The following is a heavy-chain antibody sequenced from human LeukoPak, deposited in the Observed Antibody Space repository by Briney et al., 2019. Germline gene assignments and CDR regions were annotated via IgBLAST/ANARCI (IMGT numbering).Heavy chain of an antibody. D-gene: IGHD2-2*01. J-gene: IGHJ4*02. CDR3: ARARRYCSSTSCPFDY. CDR1: GFTFSSYS. CDR2: ISSSSSTI. Sequence: GGSLRLSCAASGFTFSSYSMNWVRQAPGKGLEWVSYISSSSSTIYYADSVKGRFTISRDNAKNSLYLQMNSLRAEDTAVYYCARARRYCSSTSCPFDYWGQGTLVTVSS. V-gene: IGHV3-48*04.